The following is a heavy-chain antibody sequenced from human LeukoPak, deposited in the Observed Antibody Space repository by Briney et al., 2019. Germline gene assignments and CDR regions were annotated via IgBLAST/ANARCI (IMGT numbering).Heavy chain of an antibody. Sequence: ASVKVSCKASGYTFTSYAMNWVRQAPGQGLEWMGWISAYNGNTNYAQKLQGRVTMTTDTSTSTAYMELRSLRSDDTAVYYCARVDGYSSGYEVFDPWGQGTLVTVSS. D-gene: IGHD6-19*01. CDR1: GYTFTSYA. CDR3: ARVDGYSSGYEVFDP. V-gene: IGHV1-18*01. CDR2: ISAYNGNT. J-gene: IGHJ5*02.